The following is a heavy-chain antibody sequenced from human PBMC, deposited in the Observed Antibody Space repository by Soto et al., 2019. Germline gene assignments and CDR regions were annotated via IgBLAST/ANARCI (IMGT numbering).Heavy chain of an antibody. D-gene: IGHD3-10*01. V-gene: IGHV3-33*01. CDR1: GFTLSGYG. CDR3: ARDRDYSGMDV. Sequence: QVQLVESGGGVVQPGRSLRLSCAASGFTLSGYGMHWVRQAPGKGLEWVAVLWHDGVNQNYADSVKGRFAIYRDNSKNTLSLQMNSLGAEDTAVYYCARDRDYSGMDVWGQGTTVTVSS. J-gene: IGHJ6*02. CDR2: LWHDGVNQ.